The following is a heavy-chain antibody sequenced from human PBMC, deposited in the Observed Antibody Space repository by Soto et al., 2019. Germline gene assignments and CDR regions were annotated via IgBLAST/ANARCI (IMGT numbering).Heavy chain of an antibody. D-gene: IGHD5-12*01. Sequence: SQTLSLTCAISGDSVSSNSAAWNWIRQSPSRGLEWLGRTYYRSKWYYDYVVAVKSRITIHPDASNNQLSLQLNSVTPEDTAVYYCARDYSGYAYLDYWDQGTLVTVSS. V-gene: IGHV6-1*01. CDR1: GDSVSSNSAA. J-gene: IGHJ4*02. CDR2: TYYRSKWYY. CDR3: ARDYSGYAYLDY.